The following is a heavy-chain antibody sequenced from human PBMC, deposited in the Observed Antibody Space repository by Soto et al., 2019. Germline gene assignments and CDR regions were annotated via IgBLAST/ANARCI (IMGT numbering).Heavy chain of an antibody. CDR2: IIPIFGTA. Sequence: RASVKVSCKASGGTFSSYAISWVRQAPGQGLEWMGGIIPIFGTANYAQKFQGRVTITADESTSTAYMELSSLRSEDTAVYYCARDRSGSYYRSGWFDPWGQGTLVTVSS. CDR1: GGTFSSYA. J-gene: IGHJ5*02. V-gene: IGHV1-69*13. CDR3: ARDRSGSYYRSGWFDP. D-gene: IGHD1-26*01.